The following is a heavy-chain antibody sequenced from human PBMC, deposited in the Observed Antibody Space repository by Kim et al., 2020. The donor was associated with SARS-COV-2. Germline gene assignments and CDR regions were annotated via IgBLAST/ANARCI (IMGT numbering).Heavy chain of an antibody. CDR1: GFTVSSNY. J-gene: IGHJ4*02. Sequence: GGSLRLSCAASGFTVSSNYMSWVRQAPGKGLEWVSVIYSGGSTYYADSVKGRFTISRHNSKNTLYLQMSSLRAEDTAVYYCARGTSLGYSRSRSFDYWGQGTLVTVSS. V-gene: IGHV3-53*04. CDR3: ARGTSLGYSRSRSFDY. D-gene: IGHD5-12*01. CDR2: IYSGGST.